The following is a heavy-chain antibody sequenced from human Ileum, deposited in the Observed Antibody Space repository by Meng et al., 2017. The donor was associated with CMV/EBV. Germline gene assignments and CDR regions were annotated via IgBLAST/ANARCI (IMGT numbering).Heavy chain of an antibody. J-gene: IGHJ4*02. CDR1: GFSFSSYD. Sequence: GECLKISCAASGFSFSSYDMSWVRQAPGKGLEWVSGIYSGGTTFYADSVKGRFTISRDNGKNTLFLQMNSLRPEDTAVYYCARDSGADMVATGDFDFWGQGTLVTVSS. V-gene: IGHV3-66*02. CDR2: IYSGGTT. D-gene: IGHD5-12*01. CDR3: ARDSGADMVATGDFDF.